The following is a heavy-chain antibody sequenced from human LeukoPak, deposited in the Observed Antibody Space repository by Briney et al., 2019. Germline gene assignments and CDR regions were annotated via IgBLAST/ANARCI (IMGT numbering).Heavy chain of an antibody. D-gene: IGHD6-19*01. CDR3: AKVGVMRRSGWFGGDYFDF. V-gene: IGHV3-23*01. CDR2: ITGSGGST. CDR1: GITFSNYA. Sequence: GGSLRLSCAVSGITFSNYAMNWVRQAPGKGLEWVSVITGSGGSTYYADYVKGRFTISRDNSKNTVSLEMNSLRAEDTAVYYCAKVGVMRRSGWFGGDYFDFWGQGTLVTVSS. J-gene: IGHJ4*02.